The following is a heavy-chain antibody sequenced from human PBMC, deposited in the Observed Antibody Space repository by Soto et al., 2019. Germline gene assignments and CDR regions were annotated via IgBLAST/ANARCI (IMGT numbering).Heavy chain of an antibody. CDR3: VRGDLGELSLSYFDY. CDR1: GGSISSYY. Sequence: SETLSLTCTVSGGSISSYYWSWIRQPPGKGLEWIGYIYYSGSTNYNPSLKSRVTISVDTSKNQFSLKLSSVTAADTAVYCCVRGDLGELSLSYFDYCGQGTLVTVSS. V-gene: IGHV4-59*01. D-gene: IGHD3-16*02. J-gene: IGHJ4*02. CDR2: IYYSGST.